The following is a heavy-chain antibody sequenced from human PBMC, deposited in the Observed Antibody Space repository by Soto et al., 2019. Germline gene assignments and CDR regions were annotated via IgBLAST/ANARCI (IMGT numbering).Heavy chain of an antibody. CDR3: ARVFLTQWFGELPDGSWLDP. Sequence: ASVKVSCKASGYSFTTYGINWVRQAPGQGLELMGWISGYNGYTKYAQKFQGRVTMTRDTSTNTAYMELRSLRSDDTAVYYFARVFLTQWFGELPDGSWLDPWGQGTLVTVSS. J-gene: IGHJ5*02. V-gene: IGHV1-18*01. D-gene: IGHD3-10*01. CDR2: ISGYNGYT. CDR1: GYSFTTYG.